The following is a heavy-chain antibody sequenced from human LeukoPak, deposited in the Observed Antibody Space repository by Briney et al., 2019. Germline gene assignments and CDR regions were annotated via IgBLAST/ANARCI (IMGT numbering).Heavy chain of an antibody. CDR1: GFTFSSYA. CDR2: ISGSGGST. D-gene: IGHD2-21*02. V-gene: IGHV3-23*01. J-gene: IGHJ4*02. CDR3: AKGRSIVVVTAMNY. Sequence: GGSLRLSSAASGFTFSSYAMSWVRQAPGKGLEWVSGISGSGGSTYYADSVKGRFTISRDNSKNTLYLQMNSLRAEDTAVYYCAKGRSIVVVTAMNYWGQGTLVTVSS.